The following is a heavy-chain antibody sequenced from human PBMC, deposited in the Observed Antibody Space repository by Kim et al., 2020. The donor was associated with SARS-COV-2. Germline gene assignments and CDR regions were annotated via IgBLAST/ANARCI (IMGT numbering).Heavy chain of an antibody. CDR1: GGSFSGYY. V-gene: IGHV4-34*01. Sequence: SETLSLTCAVYGGSFSGYYWSWIRQPPGKGLEWIGEINHSGSTNYNPSLKSRVTISVDTSKNQFSLKLSSVTAADTAVYYCARGKNYYGSGSYLAYYYYGMDVWGQGTTVTVSS. D-gene: IGHD3-10*01. J-gene: IGHJ6*02. CDR2: INHSGST. CDR3: ARGKNYYGSGSYLAYYYYGMDV.